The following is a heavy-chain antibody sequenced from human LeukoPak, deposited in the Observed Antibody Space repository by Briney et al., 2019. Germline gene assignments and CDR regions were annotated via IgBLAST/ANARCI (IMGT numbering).Heavy chain of an antibody. Sequence: KPSETLSLTCTVSGYSISSGYYWGWIRQPPGKGLEWIGSIYHSGSTYYNPSLKSRVTISVDTSKNQFSLKLSSVTAADTAVYYCASSRSRTVLFDYWGQGTLVTVSS. J-gene: IGHJ4*02. CDR3: ASSRSRTVLFDY. V-gene: IGHV4-38-2*02. CDR1: GYSISSGYY. CDR2: IYHSGST. D-gene: IGHD1/OR15-1a*01.